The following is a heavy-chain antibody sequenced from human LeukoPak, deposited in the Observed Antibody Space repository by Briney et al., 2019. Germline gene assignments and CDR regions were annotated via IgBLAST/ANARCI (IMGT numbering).Heavy chain of an antibody. CDR2: VFYSGSP. CDR1: GGSISSSNSY. V-gene: IGHV4-39*07. J-gene: IGHJ2*01. CDR3: ARGAFDL. Sequence: SETLSLTCTVSGGSISSSNSYWGWIRQPPGQGLEWIGTVFYSGSPYYNPSLKSRVTISMDTSKNQFSLNLTSVTAADTAVYYCARGAFDLWGRGTLVTVSS.